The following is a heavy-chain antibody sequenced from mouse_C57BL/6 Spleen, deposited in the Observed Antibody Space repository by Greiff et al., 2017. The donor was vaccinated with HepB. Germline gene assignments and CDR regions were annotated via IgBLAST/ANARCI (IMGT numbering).Heavy chain of an antibody. J-gene: IGHJ1*03. Sequence: DVLLVESGAGLVKPGGSLKLSCAASGFTFTDYDIHWVRQPPKEGLEWCAYISSGSGTIYYADTVKGRFTISRDNAKNTLCLQMTNLRSEDTAMYYCAMRDDGYAHYWYYGGWGTGTTVTVSS. V-gene: IGHV5-17*01. CDR1: GFTFTDYD. CDR2: ISSGSGTI. CDR3: AMRDDGYAHYWYYGG. D-gene: IGHD2-3*01.